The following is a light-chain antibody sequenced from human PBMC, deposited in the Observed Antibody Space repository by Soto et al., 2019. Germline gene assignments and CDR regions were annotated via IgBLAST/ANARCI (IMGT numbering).Light chain of an antibody. V-gene: IGKV1-39*01. CDR1: QSITNY. CDR3: QQSYSNPIT. Sequence: QMRQSPSSLTASVEDRVTITCRSRQSITNYLNWYQQKPGKAPKLLIYPASSLQSGVPSRFSGSGSGTDFTLTISSLQPEDFATYYCQQSYSNPITFGQGTRLEIK. CDR2: PAS. J-gene: IGKJ5*01.